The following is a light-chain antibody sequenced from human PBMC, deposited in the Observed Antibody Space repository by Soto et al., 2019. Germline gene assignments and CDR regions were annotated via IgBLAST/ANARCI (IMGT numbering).Light chain of an antibody. J-gene: IGKJ4*01. Sequence: IQMTQSPSSLSASVGDRVTITCRASQGISNYLAWYQQIPGKVPKLLISAASTLQSGVPSRFSGSGSGTDFTLTISSLQPEDVATYYCQEYTNVPAFGGGTKVEIK. CDR2: AAS. CDR3: QEYTNVPA. CDR1: QGISNY. V-gene: IGKV1-27*01.